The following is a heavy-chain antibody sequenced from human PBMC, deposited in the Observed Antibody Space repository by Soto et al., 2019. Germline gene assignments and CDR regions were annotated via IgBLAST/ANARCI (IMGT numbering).Heavy chain of an antibody. Sequence: GGSLRLSCEASGFTFRNYGFHWVRQAPGKGLEWVAVIYYDGSGSVYEDSVKGRFTLSRDISTNTLYLQMNRLRAEDTAVYYCVRDDCTGGTCYAGYWGQGTLVTVSS. CDR1: GFTFRNYG. CDR3: VRDDCTGGTCYAGY. J-gene: IGHJ4*02. V-gene: IGHV3-33*01. D-gene: IGHD2-15*01. CDR2: IYYDGSGS.